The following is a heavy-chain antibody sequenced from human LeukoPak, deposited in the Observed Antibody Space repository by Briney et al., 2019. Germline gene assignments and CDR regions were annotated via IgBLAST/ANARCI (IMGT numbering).Heavy chain of an antibody. CDR1: GFTFSNYG. J-gene: IGHJ4*02. D-gene: IGHD3-22*01. CDR3: ARSYYYDSSHTADY. Sequence: GGSLRLSCAASGFTFSNYGMHWVRQAPGKGLEWVAYIWYDGSNKYYTDSVKGRFTISRDNSKNTLYLQMNSLRAEDTAVYYCARSYYYDSSHTADYWGQGALVTVSS. CDR2: IWYDGSNK. V-gene: IGHV3-33*01.